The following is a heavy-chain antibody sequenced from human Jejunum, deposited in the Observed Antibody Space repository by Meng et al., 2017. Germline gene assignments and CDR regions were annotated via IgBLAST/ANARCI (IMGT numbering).Heavy chain of an antibody. D-gene: IGHD2-8*01. Sequence: VQLQEWGPGLAKPSGTLSLTCAVSGASISRTNWWSWVRQPPGKGLEWIGKIDPSESTHYNPSLKGRVTISADRSKNQFSLRLTSVTAADTAIYYCARAYCTDVSCHDFFDSWGQGTLVTVSS. CDR1: GASISRTNW. J-gene: IGHJ4*02. CDR2: IDPSEST. V-gene: IGHV4-4*02. CDR3: ARAYCTDVSCHDFFDS.